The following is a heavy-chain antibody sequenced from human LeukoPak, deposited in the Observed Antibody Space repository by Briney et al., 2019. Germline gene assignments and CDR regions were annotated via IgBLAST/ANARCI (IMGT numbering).Heavy chain of an antibody. CDR2: IKQDGSEK. J-gene: IGHJ5*02. CDR3: TSAGRGSRYSGSYTWFDP. CDR1: GFTFSSYW. Sequence: PGGSLRLSCAASGFTFSSYWMSWVRQAPGKGLEWVANIKQDGSEKYYVDSVKGRFTISRDNAKNSLYLQMNSLRAEDTAVYYCTSAGRGSRYSGSYTWFDPWGQGTLVTVSS. D-gene: IGHD1-26*01. V-gene: IGHV3-7*01.